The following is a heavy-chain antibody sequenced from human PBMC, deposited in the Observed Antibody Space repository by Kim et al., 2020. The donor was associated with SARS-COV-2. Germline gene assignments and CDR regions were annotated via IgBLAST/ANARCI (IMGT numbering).Heavy chain of an antibody. CDR3: ARGKVPAATPIYYNYYGMDV. V-gene: IGHV4-59*13. CDR1: GGSISSYY. J-gene: IGHJ6*02. CDR2: IYYSGST. Sequence: SETLSLTCTVSGGSISSYYWSWIRQPPGKGLEWIGYIYYSGSTKYNPSLKSRVTISVDTSKNQFSLKLSSVTAAETAVYYCARGKVPAATPIYYNYYGMDVLGQGTTVTVSS. D-gene: IGHD2-2*01.